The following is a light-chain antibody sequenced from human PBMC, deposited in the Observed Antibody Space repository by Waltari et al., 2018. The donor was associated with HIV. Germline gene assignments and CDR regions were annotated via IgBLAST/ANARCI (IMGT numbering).Light chain of an antibody. Sequence: PGQRVTISCSGSSSNIGSNYVYWYQQLPGTAPKLLIYRNNQRPSGVPDRFSGSKSGTSASLAISGLRSADEADYYCAAWDDSLSGQVFGGGTKLTVL. CDR2: RNN. CDR3: AAWDDSLSGQV. V-gene: IGLV1-47*01. CDR1: SSNIGSNY. J-gene: IGLJ3*02.